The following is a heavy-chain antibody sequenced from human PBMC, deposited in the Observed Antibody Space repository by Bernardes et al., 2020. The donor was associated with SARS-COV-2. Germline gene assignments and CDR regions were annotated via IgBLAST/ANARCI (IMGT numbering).Heavy chain of an antibody. CDR1: GFTFSSFG. V-gene: IGHV3-64D*06. J-gene: IGHJ1*01. D-gene: IGHD3-10*01. CDR2: ISADGNSP. CDR3: VKVLLWFGES. Sequence: SLRLSCSASGFTFSSFGMHWVRQAPGKGLEYVSAISADGNSPYYADSVKDRFTISRDNSKNTLYLQMSSLRPDDTAVYYCVKVLLWFGESWGQGTLVTVSS.